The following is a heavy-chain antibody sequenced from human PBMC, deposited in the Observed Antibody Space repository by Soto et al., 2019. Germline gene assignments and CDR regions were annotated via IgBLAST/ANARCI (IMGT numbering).Heavy chain of an antibody. D-gene: IGHD3-22*01. CDR2: IIPIFGTA. CDR1: GGTFSSYA. V-gene: IGHV1-69*06. Sequence: GASVKVSCKASGGTFSSYAISWVRQAPGQGLEWMGGIIPIFGTANYAQKFQGRVTITADKSTSTAYMELSSLRSEDTAVYYCARKGVTRDSRFFDPWGQGTLVTVPS. CDR3: ARKGVTRDSRFFDP. J-gene: IGHJ5*02.